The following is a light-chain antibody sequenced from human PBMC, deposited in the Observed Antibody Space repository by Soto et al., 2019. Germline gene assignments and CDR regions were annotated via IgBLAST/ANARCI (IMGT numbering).Light chain of an antibody. J-gene: IGKJ1*01. CDR3: QHDNSWLLT. CDR1: QSVSSN. V-gene: IGKV3-15*01. Sequence: EMVMTQSPATLSVSTGERATLSCRASQSVSSNLAWYQQKPGQAPRLLIYGASTRATGVPARFSGSGSGTEFTLTISSLQSEDFAVYHWQHDNSWLLTIGQWTKVDI. CDR2: GAS.